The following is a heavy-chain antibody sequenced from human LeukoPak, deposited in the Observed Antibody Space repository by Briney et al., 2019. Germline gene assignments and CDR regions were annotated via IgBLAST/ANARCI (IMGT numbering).Heavy chain of an antibody. J-gene: IGHJ4*02. CDR2: ISSSGSTI. Sequence: PGGSLRLSCAASGVTFRSLWMNWVRQAPGKGLEWVSYISSSGSTIYYTDSVKGRFTISRDNAKNSLYLQMNSLRAEDTAVYYCAREIAGPYYYDSSGYYADYWGQGTLVTVSS. V-gene: IGHV3-48*04. CDR3: AREIAGPYYYDSSGYYADY. CDR1: GVTFRSLW. D-gene: IGHD3-22*01.